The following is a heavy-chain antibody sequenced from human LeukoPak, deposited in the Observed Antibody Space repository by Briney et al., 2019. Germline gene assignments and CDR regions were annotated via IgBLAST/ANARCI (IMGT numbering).Heavy chain of an antibody. CDR3: ARAPVTTGPYYYYMDV. D-gene: IGHD4-17*01. Sequence: ASVKVSCKASGYTFTGYYIHWVRQAPGQGLEWMGWINPNSGNTGYAQKFQGRVTITRSTSISTAYMELSSLRSEDTAVYYCARAPVTTGPYYYYMDVWGKGAAVTVSS. V-gene: IGHV1-8*03. J-gene: IGHJ6*03. CDR1: GYTFTGYY. CDR2: INPNSGNT.